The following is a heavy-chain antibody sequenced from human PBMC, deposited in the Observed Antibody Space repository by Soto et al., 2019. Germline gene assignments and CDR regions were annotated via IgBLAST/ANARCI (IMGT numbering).Heavy chain of an antibody. CDR3: AVGYCSSTSCHRYYYYMDV. D-gene: IGHD2-2*01. J-gene: IGHJ6*03. Sequence: ASVKVSCKASGYTFTSYAMHWVRQDPGQRLEWMGWINAGNGNTKYSQKFQGRVTITRDTSASTAYMELSSLRSEDTAVYYCAVGYCSSTSCHRYYYYMDVWGKGTTVTVSS. CDR2: INAGNGNT. V-gene: IGHV1-3*01. CDR1: GYTFTSYA.